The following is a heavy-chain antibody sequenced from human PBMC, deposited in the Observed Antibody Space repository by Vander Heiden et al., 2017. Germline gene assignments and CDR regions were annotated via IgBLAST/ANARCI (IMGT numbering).Heavy chain of an antibody. CDR3: AKGGQGVVYYYGMDV. Sequence: EVQLLESGGGLVQPGGSRRLPCPASVLPSTRYAMSWLRQSPGKGLEWVSGISGSGGSTYYADSVKGRFTISRDNSKNTLYLQMNSLRAEDTAVYYCAKGGQGVVYYYGMDVWGQGTTVTVSS. CDR2: ISGSGGST. J-gene: IGHJ6*02. CDR1: VLPSTRYA. V-gene: IGHV3-23*01.